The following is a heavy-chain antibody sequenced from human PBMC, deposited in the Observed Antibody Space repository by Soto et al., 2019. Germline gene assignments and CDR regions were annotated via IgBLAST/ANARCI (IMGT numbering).Heavy chain of an antibody. J-gene: IGHJ4*02. Sequence: GGSLRLSCEASGFTFSSVSMNWVRQVPGKGLEWVASISSGSSDTWYADSVKGRCIISRDNAKNSLFLQMNTLRPEDTAMYYCARVAYWGPGTQVTVSS. CDR1: GFTFSSVS. CDR2: ISSGSSDT. V-gene: IGHV3-21*01. CDR3: ARVAY.